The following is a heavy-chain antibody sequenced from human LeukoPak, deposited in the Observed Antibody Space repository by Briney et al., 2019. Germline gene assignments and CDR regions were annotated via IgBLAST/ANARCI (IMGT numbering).Heavy chain of an antibody. CDR2: IYYSGST. CDR1: GYSISSGYY. D-gene: IGHD3-22*01. CDR3: ARDRYYYDSSDY. Sequence: PSETLSLTCTVSGYSISSGYYWGWIRQPPGKGLEWIGSIYYSGSTYYNPSLKSRVTISVDTSKNQFSLKLSSVTAADMAVYYCARDRYYYDSSDYWGQETLVTVSS. J-gene: IGHJ4*02. V-gene: IGHV4-38-2*02.